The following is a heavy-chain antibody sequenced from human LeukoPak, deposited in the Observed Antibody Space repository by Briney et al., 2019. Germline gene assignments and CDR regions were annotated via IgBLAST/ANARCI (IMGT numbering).Heavy chain of an antibody. CDR1: GYSFTGYW. J-gene: IGHJ5*02. CDR3: ARSFDCSSTSCYRGWFDP. CDR2: IYPGDSDT. D-gene: IGHD2-2*02. Sequence: GESLKISCKGSGYSFTGYWIGWVRQMPGKGLGWMGIIYPGDSDTRYSPSFQGQVTISADKSISTAYLQWSSLQASDTAMYYCARSFDCSSTSCYRGWFDPWGQGTLVTVSS. V-gene: IGHV5-51*01.